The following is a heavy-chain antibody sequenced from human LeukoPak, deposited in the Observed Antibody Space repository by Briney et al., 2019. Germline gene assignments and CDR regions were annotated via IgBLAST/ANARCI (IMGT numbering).Heavy chain of an antibody. CDR2: ISHDGSNK. J-gene: IGHJ3*02. D-gene: IGHD5-18*01. V-gene: IGHV3-30*03. Sequence: PGGSLRLSCAASGFTFSSYGMHWVRQAPGKGLEWVAVISHDGSNKYYADSVKGRFTISRDNAKNSLYLQMNSLRAEDTAVYYCAREGDTAMVTAFDIWGQGTMVTVSS. CDR1: GFTFSSYG. CDR3: AREGDTAMVTAFDI.